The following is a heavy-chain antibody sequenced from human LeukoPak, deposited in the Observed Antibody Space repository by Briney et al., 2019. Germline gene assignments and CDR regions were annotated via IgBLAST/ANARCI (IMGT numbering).Heavy chain of an antibody. D-gene: IGHD2-15*01. V-gene: IGHV3-23*01. CDR1: GFTFSSYG. Sequence: GGSLRFSCAGSGFTFSSYGMHWVRQAPGKGLERVSVISESGDVTHYADSMKGRFTISRDNTKNTLNLQMNSLRDEDTAIYYCARDSSHYLGSSDYWGQGTLVTVSS. CDR3: ARDSSHYLGSSDY. CDR2: ISESGDVT. J-gene: IGHJ4*02.